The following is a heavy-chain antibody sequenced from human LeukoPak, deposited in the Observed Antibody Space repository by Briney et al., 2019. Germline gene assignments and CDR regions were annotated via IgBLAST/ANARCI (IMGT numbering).Heavy chain of an antibody. V-gene: IGHV1-2*02. Sequence: ASVKVSCKASGGTFSSYAISWVRQAPGQGLEWMGWINPNSGGTNYAQKFQGRVTMTRDTSISTAYMELSRLRSDDTAVYYCARDSYSSGWSAYYYYYYMDVWGKGTTVTVSS. J-gene: IGHJ6*03. CDR2: INPNSGGT. CDR3: ARDSYSSGWSAYYYYYYMDV. CDR1: GGTFSSYA. D-gene: IGHD6-19*01.